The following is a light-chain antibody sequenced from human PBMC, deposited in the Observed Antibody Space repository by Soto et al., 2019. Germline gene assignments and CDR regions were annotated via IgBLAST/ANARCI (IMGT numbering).Light chain of an antibody. J-gene: IGKJ5*01. Sequence: IQLTQSPSSLSASVGDRVTITCRASQGISSYLAWYQQKPGKVPKLLIYAASTLQSGVPSRFSGSGSGTEFTLTISSLQPEDFATYYCQQLNSYPITFGQGTRLDIK. CDR3: QQLNSYPIT. CDR2: AAS. V-gene: IGKV1-9*01. CDR1: QGISSY.